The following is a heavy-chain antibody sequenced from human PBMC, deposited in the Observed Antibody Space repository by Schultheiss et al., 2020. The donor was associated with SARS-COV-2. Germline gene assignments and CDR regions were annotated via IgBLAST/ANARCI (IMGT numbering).Heavy chain of an antibody. J-gene: IGHJ4*02. CDR1: GFTFSSYA. CDR2: ISSSSSTI. Sequence: GESLKISCAASGFTFSSYAMSWVRQAPGKGLEWVSSISSSSSTIYYADSVKGRFTISRDNAKNSLYLQMNSLRAEDTAVYYCAKSLGVVVPAASYFDYWGQGTLVTVSS. CDR3: AKSLGVVVPAASYFDY. V-gene: IGHV3-48*01. D-gene: IGHD2-2*01.